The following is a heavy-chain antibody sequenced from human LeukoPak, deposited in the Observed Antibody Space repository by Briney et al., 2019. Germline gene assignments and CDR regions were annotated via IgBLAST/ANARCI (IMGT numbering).Heavy chain of an antibody. CDR3: TRLLDNDSSGDPDTFDM. J-gene: IGHJ3*02. CDR2: IYYSGRT. D-gene: IGHD3-22*01. Sequence: SETLSLTCTVSGGSITSHYWSWIPQAPGKGLEWIGFIYYSGRTKYNISLQSRVTISLDTSEKKFSLKVTSVTAADTVVYYCTRLLDNDSSGDPDTFDMWGQGTVVTV. CDR1: GGSITSHY. V-gene: IGHV4-59*08.